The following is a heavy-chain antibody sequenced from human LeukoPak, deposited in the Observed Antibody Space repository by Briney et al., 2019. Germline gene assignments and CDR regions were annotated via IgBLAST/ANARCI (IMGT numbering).Heavy chain of an antibody. Sequence: SGGSLRLSCAASGFTFSDYYMSWIRQAPGKGLEWVSYISSSGSTIYYADSVKGRFTISRDNAKNSLYPQLNSLRAEDTAVYYCARPPHGVGATGNYWGQGTLVTVSS. D-gene: IGHD1-26*01. V-gene: IGHV3-11*01. CDR2: ISSSGSTI. CDR3: ARPPHGVGATGNY. CDR1: GFTFSDYY. J-gene: IGHJ4*02.